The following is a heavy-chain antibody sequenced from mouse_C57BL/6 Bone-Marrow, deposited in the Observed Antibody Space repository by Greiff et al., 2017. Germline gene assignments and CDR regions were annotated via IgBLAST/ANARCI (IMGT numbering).Heavy chain of an antibody. Sequence: EVQLQESGGDLVKPGGSLKLSCAASGFTFSSYGMSWVRQTPDKRLEWVATISSGGSYTYYTDSVKGRFTISRDNAKNTLYLQMSSLKSEDTALYYCARLSFITPWFAYGGQGTLVTFSA. J-gene: IGHJ3*01. V-gene: IGHV5-6*01. CDR2: ISSGGSYT. CDR1: GFTFSSYG. D-gene: IGHD1-1*01. CDR3: ARLSFITPWFAY.